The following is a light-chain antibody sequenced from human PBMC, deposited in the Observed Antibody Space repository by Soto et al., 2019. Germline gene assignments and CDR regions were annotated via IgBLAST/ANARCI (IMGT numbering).Light chain of an antibody. CDR3: NSYTTSTTYV. V-gene: IGLV2-14*01. J-gene: IGLJ1*01. Sequence: QPASVSGSPGQSITISCTGSSSDVGYYNYVSWYQQHPDRAPKLLIYGVTNRPSGVSNRFSGSKSGNTASLTISGLQAEDEADYYCNSYTTSTTYVFGTGTKLTVL. CDR1: SSDVGYYNY. CDR2: GVT.